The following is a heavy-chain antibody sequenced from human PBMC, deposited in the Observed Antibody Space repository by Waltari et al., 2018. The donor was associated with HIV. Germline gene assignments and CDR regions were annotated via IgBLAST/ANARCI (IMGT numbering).Heavy chain of an antibody. CDR2: IDPGDSDT. J-gene: IGHJ3*02. CDR3: ARPLKAYSSLDVFNI. CDR1: GYRSTAYW. D-gene: IGHD3-22*01. Sequence: LVPSKTEVRVPGESLKIYCKDSGYRSTAYWLTWVRQVAGKGLEWMGIIDPGDSDTRYSPSFQGQVTISVDKSISTAYLQWNSLKTSDTAIYYCARPLKAYSSLDVFNIWGQGTVVIVSS. V-gene: IGHV5-51*03.